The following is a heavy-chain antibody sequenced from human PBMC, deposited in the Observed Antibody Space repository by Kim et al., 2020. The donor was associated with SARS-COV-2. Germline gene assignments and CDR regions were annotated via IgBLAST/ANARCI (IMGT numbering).Heavy chain of an antibody. CDR2: ISNGGTEK. Sequence: GGSLRLSCTASGFTFSDYWMNWIRQAPGKGLEWVAVISNGGTEKYHVDSVKGRFSVSRDDAKNSLYLQMDSLRPEDTALYYCARGGGWGSDYWGQGTLVT. CDR3: ARGGGWGSDY. V-gene: IGHV3-7*01. D-gene: IGHD7-27*01. J-gene: IGHJ4*02. CDR1: GFTFSDYW.